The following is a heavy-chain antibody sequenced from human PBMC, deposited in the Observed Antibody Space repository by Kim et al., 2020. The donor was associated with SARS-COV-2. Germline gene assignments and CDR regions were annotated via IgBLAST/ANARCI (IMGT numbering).Heavy chain of an antibody. Sequence: GESLKISCKGSGYSFTSYWISWVRQMPGKGLEWMGRIDPSDSYTNYSPSFQGHVTISADKSISTAYLQWSSLKASDTAMYYCARLPIAAAGTGDAFDIWGQGTMVTVSS. J-gene: IGHJ3*02. V-gene: IGHV5-10-1*01. D-gene: IGHD6-13*01. CDR3: ARLPIAAAGTGDAFDI. CDR1: GYSFTSYW. CDR2: IDPSDSYT.